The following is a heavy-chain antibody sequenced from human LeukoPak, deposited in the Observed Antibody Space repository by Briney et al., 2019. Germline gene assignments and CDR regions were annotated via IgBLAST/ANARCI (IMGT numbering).Heavy chain of an antibody. J-gene: IGHJ4*02. CDR2: INHSGST. D-gene: IGHD3-22*01. V-gene: IGHV4-34*01. Sequence: SETLSLTCTVSGGSISSYYWSWIRQPPGKGLEWIGEINHSGSTNYNPSLKSRVTISVDASKNQFSLKLSSVTAADTAVYYCARRGRRVIVVVTASGYFDYWGQGTLVTVSS. CDR3: ARRGRRVIVVVTASGYFDY. CDR1: GGSISSYY.